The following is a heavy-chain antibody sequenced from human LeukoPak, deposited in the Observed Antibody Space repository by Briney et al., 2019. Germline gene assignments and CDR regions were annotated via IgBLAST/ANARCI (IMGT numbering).Heavy chain of an antibody. Sequence: SVKVSCKASGGTFSSYAISWVRQALGQGLEWMARIIPIFGIANYAQKFQGRVTITADKSTSTAYMELSSLRSEDAAVYYCARSTAITMIVVDPWGQGTLVTVSS. D-gene: IGHD3-22*01. J-gene: IGHJ5*02. V-gene: IGHV1-69*04. CDR2: IIPIFGIA. CDR3: ARSTAITMIVVDP. CDR1: GGTFSSYA.